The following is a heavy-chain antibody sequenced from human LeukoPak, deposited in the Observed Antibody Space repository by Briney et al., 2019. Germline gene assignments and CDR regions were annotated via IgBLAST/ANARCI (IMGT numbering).Heavy chain of an antibody. CDR3: AKDSNYYDSSGYYHY. D-gene: IGHD3-22*01. V-gene: IGHV3-30*18. CDR1: GFTFSSYG. J-gene: IGHJ4*02. CDR2: ISYDGSNK. Sequence: GGSLRLSCAASGFTFSSYGMHWVRRAPGKGLEWVAVISYDGSNKYYADSVKGRFTISRDNSKNTLYLQMNSLRAEDTAVYYCAKDSNYYDSSGYYHYWGQGTLVTVSS.